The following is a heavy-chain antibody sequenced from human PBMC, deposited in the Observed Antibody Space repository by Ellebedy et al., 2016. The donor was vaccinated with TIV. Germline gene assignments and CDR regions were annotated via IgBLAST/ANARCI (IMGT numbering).Heavy chain of an antibody. J-gene: IGHJ5*02. V-gene: IGHV3-9*01. Sequence: SLKISCAASGFTFDDYAMHWVRQAPGRGLEWVSGITLNSRTITYADSVRGRFTISRDNAKNSVYLQMNNLRSDDSALYYCAKVGHTSGDLDPWGQGALVAVSS. D-gene: IGHD6-25*01. CDR2: ITLNSRTI. CDR3: AKVGHTSGDLDP. CDR1: GFTFDDYA.